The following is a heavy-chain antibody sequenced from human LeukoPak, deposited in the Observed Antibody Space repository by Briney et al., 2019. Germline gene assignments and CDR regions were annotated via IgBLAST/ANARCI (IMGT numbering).Heavy chain of an antibody. CDR1: GYSFTSYW. CDR3: ARFVGACSGGSCYSDY. J-gene: IGHJ4*02. D-gene: IGHD2-15*01. V-gene: IGHV5-51*01. Sequence: GESLKISCKGSGYSFTSYWIGWVRQMPGKGLEWMGIIYPGDSDTRYSPSFQGQVTISADKSISTAYLQWNSLKASDTAMYYCARFVGACSGGSCYSDYWGQGTLVTVSS. CDR2: IYPGDSDT.